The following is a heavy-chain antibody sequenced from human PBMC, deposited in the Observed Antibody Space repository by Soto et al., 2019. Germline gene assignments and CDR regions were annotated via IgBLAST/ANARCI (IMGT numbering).Heavy chain of an antibody. CDR2: ISFDGNNK. Sequence: GGSLRLSCAASGFTLSCFAMHWVRQAPGKGLERVAVISFDGNNKNYADSVKGRFTISRDSPKNTISLQMNSLRPEDTAVYYCARPXYCRGGSCYTGPKYFQHWGPGTLVTVSS. CDR3: ARPXYCRGGSCYTGPKYFQH. D-gene: IGHD2-15*01. J-gene: IGHJ1*01. CDR1: GFTLSCFA. V-gene: IGHV3-30-3*01.